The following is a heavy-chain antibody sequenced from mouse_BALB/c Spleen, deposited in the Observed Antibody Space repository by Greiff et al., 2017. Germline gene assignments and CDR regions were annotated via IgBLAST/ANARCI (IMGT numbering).Heavy chain of an antibody. Sequence: QVQLQQSGAELVRPGVSVKISCKGSGYTFTDYAMHWVKQSHAKSLEWIGVISTYYGDASYNQKFKGKATMTVDKSSSTAYMELARLTSEDSAIYYCARTNRYGYAMDYWGQGTSVTVSS. CDR1: GYTFTDYA. CDR3: ARTNRYGYAMDY. J-gene: IGHJ4*01. V-gene: IGHV1S137*01. D-gene: IGHD2-14*01. CDR2: ISTYYGDA.